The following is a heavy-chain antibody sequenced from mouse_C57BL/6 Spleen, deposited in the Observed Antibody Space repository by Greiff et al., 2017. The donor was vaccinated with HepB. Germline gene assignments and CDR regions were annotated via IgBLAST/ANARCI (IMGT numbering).Heavy chain of an antibody. CDR2: IYPGDGDT. CDR1: GYAFSSSW. V-gene: IGHV1-82*01. J-gene: IGHJ4*01. D-gene: IGHD3-2*02. CDR3: ARTGASTQHRPGYAMDY. Sequence: QVQLQQSGPELVKPGASVKISCKASGYAFSSSWMNWVKQRPGKGLEWIGRIYPGDGDTNYNGKFKGKATLTADKSSSTAYMQLSSLTSEDSAVSVGARTGASTQHRPGYAMDYWGKGTSVTVSS.